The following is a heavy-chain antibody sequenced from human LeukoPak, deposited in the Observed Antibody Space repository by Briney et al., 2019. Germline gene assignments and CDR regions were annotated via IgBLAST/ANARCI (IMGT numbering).Heavy chain of an antibody. J-gene: IGHJ4*02. V-gene: IGHV3-23*01. D-gene: IGHD3-22*01. CDR1: GFTFSSYA. CDR2: ISSSGYST. Sequence: GGSLRLSCAASGFTFSSYAMTWVRQAPGKGLEWVSTISSSGYSTYYADSVKGRFTISRDNAKNSLYLQMKSLRAEDTAIYYCARGLHSRLYDSSGYYPYWGQGTLVTVSS. CDR3: ARGLHSRLYDSSGYYPY.